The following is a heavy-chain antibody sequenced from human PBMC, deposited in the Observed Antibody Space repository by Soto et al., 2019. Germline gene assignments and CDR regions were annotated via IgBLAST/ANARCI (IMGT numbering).Heavy chain of an antibody. D-gene: IGHD2-2*01. CDR2: IYPGDSDT. V-gene: IGHV5-51*01. J-gene: IGHJ4*02. CDR1: GYTFTTYW. Sequence: GESLKISRKGSGYTFTTYWIGRVRQMPGKGLEWMGVIYPGDSDTIYSPSFQGQVTLSADKSISTAYLQWRSLQASDTAMYYCVRRPGCSTTTCYRELDYWGQGTLVTVSS. CDR3: VRRPGCSTTTCYRELDY.